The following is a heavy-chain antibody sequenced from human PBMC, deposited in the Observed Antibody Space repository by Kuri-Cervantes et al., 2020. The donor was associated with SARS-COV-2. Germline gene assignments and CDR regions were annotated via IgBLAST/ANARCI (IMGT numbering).Heavy chain of an antibody. CDR1: GLTFINYA. CDR2: INAGNGDT. J-gene: IGHJ4*02. Sequence: KVSCKASGLTFINYAMHWVRQAPGQSLEWMGWINAGNGDTKFSQKFQGRVTITTDTSASTAYMDLSSLRSEDTAVYYCAMYFYGSGNYHDTLDKWGQGTLVTVSS. V-gene: IGHV1-3*01. CDR3: AMYFYGSGNYHDTLDK. D-gene: IGHD3-10*01.